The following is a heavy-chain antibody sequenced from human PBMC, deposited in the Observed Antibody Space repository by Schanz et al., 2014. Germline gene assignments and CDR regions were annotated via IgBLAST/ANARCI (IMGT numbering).Heavy chain of an antibody. Sequence: QVQLVQSGAEVKKPGASVKVSCKASGYTFTSSGFSWVRQAPGQGLEWMGWINGYNAHTNYAQKFQGRVTMTTDTSTSTVYMALRSLTSEDTAVYYCARDRDQWDGNFCDFWGQGTLVTVSS. D-gene: IGHD1-26*01. J-gene: IGHJ4*02. CDR2: INGYNAHT. CDR3: ARDRDQWDGNFCDF. V-gene: IGHV1-18*01. CDR1: GYTFTSSG.